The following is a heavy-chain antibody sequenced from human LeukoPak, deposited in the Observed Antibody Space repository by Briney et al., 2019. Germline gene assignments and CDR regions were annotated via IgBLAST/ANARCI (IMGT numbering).Heavy chain of an antibody. CDR1: GGSISSSTDY. CDR3: ARRAYSTAYWKHFDS. V-gene: IGHV4-39*01. Sequence: SETLSLTCTVSGGSISSSTDYWGWIRQAPGKGLEWIGSIYYHENTYYNSSLKSRVTISVDASKNQFSLKLNSVTAADTAVYFCARRAYSTAYWKHFDSWGQGTLVTVSS. D-gene: IGHD1-1*01. CDR2: IYYHENT. J-gene: IGHJ4*02.